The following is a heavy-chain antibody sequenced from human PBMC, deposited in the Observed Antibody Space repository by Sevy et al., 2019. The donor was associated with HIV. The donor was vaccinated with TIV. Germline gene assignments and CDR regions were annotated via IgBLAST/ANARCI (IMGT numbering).Heavy chain of an antibody. D-gene: IGHD6-13*01. CDR3: AKEDGSSWYRYYYGMDV. CDR2: ISNSGNTI. J-gene: IGHJ6*02. V-gene: IGHV3-11*04. Sequence: GGSLRLSCAASGFTFSDYYMSWIRQAPGKGLDWVSYISNSGNTIKYADSVKGRFTISRDNAKNSLYLQMNSLRAEDTAVYYCAKEDGSSWYRYYYGMDVWGQGTTVTVSS. CDR1: GFTFSDYY.